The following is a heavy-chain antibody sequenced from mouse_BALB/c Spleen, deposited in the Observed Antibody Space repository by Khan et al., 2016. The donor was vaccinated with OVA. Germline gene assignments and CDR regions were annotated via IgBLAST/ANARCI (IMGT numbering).Heavy chain of an antibody. J-gene: IGHJ3*01. CDR3: KRGGYGAFGY. CDR2: ISDGGSYT. V-gene: IGHV5-4*02. D-gene: IGHD2-14*01. Sequence: EVELVESGGGLVKPGGSLKLSCAASGFTFSDYYMYWVRQTPEKRLEWVATISDGGSYTYFPDSVEGRFTISRDNAKNNLYLQLISLKSEDTATYYCKRGGYGAFGYWGQGTLVTVSA. CDR1: GFTFSDYY.